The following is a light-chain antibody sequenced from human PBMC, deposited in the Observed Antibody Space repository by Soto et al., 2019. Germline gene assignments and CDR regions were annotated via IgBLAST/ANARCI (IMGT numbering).Light chain of an antibody. V-gene: IGKV1-27*01. J-gene: IGKJ4*01. CDR1: QGISNY. CDR3: QKYNGAPFT. Sequence: DIQMTQSPSSLSASVGDRVTITCRASQGISNYIAWYQQKPGKVPKVLIYGASILQSGVPSRFSGSGSGTDFTLTISSLQPEDVATYYCQKYNGAPFTFGGGTKVEIK. CDR2: GAS.